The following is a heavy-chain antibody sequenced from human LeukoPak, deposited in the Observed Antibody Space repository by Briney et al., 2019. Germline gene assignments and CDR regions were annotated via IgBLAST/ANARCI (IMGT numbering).Heavy chain of an antibody. CDR3: ARGPSGLRSPFNT. CDR2: VSYSGSP. CDR1: GVSINIYTYY. D-gene: IGHD5-12*01. J-gene: IGHJ3*02. V-gene: IGHV4-39*07. Sequence: SETLSLTCTVSGVSINIYTYYWGWIRQPPGKGLEWIGSVSYSGSPYYNPSLTSRATISVDTSRNQVSLKLTSVTAADTAVYYCARGPSGLRSPFNTWGQGTTVTVSS.